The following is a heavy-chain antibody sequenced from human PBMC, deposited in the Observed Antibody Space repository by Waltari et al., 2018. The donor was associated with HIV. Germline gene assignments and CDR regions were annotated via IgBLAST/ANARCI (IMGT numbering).Heavy chain of an antibody. V-gene: IGHV3-23*01. Sequence: DVQLLESGGGLVQHGGSLRRPCAASAFTLSRDVRSWVRQAPGEGLEWVSAISGSGGSTYYADSVKGRFTISRDNSKNTLYLQMNSLRAEDTAVYYCAKDLSGYGDYVFDYWGQGTLVTVSS. CDR2: ISGSGGST. J-gene: IGHJ4*02. D-gene: IGHD3-16*01. CDR1: AFTLSRDV. CDR3: AKDLSGYGDYVFDY.